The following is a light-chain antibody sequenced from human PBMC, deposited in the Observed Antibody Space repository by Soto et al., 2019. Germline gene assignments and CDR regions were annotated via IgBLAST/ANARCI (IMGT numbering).Light chain of an antibody. CDR2: AVS. Sequence: QSVLTQPASVSGSPGQSITVSCSGTSSDIGSYDHVAGYQQFPGKSPKLIIYAVSDRPSGVSDRFSGSKSGISASLTISGLQTEDEADYYCISYTDRQSYLFGTGTKVTVL. V-gene: IGLV2-14*03. CDR3: ISYTDRQSYL. CDR1: SSDIGSYDH. J-gene: IGLJ1*01.